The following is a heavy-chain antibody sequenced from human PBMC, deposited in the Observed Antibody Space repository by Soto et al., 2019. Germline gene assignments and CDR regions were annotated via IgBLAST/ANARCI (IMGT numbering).Heavy chain of an antibody. J-gene: IGHJ6*02. CDR3: ARQSTVTTGGMDV. CDR1: GYSFTSYW. V-gene: IGHV5-51*01. CDR2: IYPGDSDT. D-gene: IGHD4-4*01. Sequence: LKISCKGSGYSFTSYWIGWVRQMPGKGLEWMGIIYPGDSDTRYSPSFQGQVTISADKSISTAYLQWSSLKASDTAMYYCARQSTVTTGGMDVWGQGTTVTVSS.